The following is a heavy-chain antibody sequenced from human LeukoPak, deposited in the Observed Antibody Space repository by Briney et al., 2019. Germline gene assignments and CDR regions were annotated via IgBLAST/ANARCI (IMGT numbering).Heavy chain of an antibody. CDR1: GYTFTGYY. V-gene: IGHV1-2*02. J-gene: IGHJ4*02. CDR3: ARFLWGYYVEPGGPNDY. CDR2: IDPDSGGP. D-gene: IGHD1-26*01. Sequence: GASVKVSCKASGYTFTGYYMHWVRQAPGQGLEWMGWIDPDSGGPNYAQKLQGRVTMTTDTSTSTAFMELRSLRSDDTAVYYCARFLWGYYVEPGGPNDYWGQGTLVTVSS.